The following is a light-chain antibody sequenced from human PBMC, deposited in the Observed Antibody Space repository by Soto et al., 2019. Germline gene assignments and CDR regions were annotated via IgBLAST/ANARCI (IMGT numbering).Light chain of an antibody. Sequence: EIVMTQSPVTLSVSPGERATLSCRASQFVSSNLAWYQQKPGQASRLLIYGASTRATGIPARFSGSGSGTEFTLTISNLQSEDFAVYFCQQYHNWPPITFGQGTRLEIK. CDR2: GAS. J-gene: IGKJ5*01. CDR3: QQYHNWPPIT. V-gene: IGKV3D-15*01. CDR1: QFVSSN.